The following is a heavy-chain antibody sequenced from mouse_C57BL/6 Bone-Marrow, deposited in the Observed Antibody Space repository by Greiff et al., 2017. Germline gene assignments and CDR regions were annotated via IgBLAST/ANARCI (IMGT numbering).Heavy chain of an antibody. J-gene: IGHJ2*01. CDR1: GYTFTDYY. V-gene: IGHV1-19*01. CDR3: ARFDYDLDY. D-gene: IGHD2-4*01. CDR2: INPYNGGT. Sequence: VQLQQSGPVLVKPGASVKMSCKASGYTFTDYYMNWVKQSHGKSLEWIGVINPYNGGTSYNQKFKGKATLTVDTSSSTAYMELNSLTSEDSAVYYCARFDYDLDYWGQGTTLTVSS.